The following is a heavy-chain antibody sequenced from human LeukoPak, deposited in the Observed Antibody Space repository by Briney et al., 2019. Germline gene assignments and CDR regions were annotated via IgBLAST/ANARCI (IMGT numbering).Heavy chain of an antibody. CDR2: INHSGST. D-gene: IGHD1-26*01. V-gene: IGHV4-34*01. CDR1: GGSFSGYY. Sequence: PSETLSLTCAVYGGSFSGYYLLWIRQPPGKGLEWIGEINHSGSTNYNPSLKSRVTISVATTKNQFSLKLRSGTAADTAVYYCARDSVYSGSSLDYWGKGALVTVSS. J-gene: IGHJ4*02. CDR3: ARDSVYSGSSLDY.